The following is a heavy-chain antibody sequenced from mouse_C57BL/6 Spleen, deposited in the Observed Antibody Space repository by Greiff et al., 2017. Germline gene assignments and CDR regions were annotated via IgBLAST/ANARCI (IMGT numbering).Heavy chain of an antibody. CDR2: IYPGSGNT. CDR3: ARSGYYVGY. J-gene: IGHJ2*01. D-gene: IGHD1-3*01. CDR1: GYTFTDYY. Sequence: QVQLQQSGAELVRPGASVKLSCKASGYTFTDYYINWVKQRPGQGLEWIARIYPGSGNTYYNEKFKGKATLTAEKSSSTAYMQLSSLTSEDSAVYFCARSGYYVGYWGQGTTLTVSS. V-gene: IGHV1-76*01.